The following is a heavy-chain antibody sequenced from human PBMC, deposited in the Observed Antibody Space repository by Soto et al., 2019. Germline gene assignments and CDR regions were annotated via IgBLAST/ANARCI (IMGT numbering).Heavy chain of an antibody. V-gene: IGHV3-11*06. CDR3: ARDRGGYDRLYYYHGMDV. J-gene: IGHJ6*02. CDR2: ISSSSGST. D-gene: IGHD5-12*01. Sequence: VGSLRLSCAASGFTFSDYYMSWIRQAPGKGLEYISYISSSSGSTNYADSVKGRFTISRDNAKNSLYLQMSSLRAEDTAVYYCARDRGGYDRLYYYHGMDVWGQGTTVTVSS. CDR1: GFTFSDYY.